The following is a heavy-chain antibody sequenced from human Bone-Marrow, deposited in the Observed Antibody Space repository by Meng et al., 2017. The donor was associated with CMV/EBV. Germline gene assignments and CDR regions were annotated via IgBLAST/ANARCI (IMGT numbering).Heavy chain of an antibody. D-gene: IGHD4-23*01. CDR2: ISSSSSYI. J-gene: IGHJ4*02. CDR3: ARDSRRGNPGY. V-gene: IGHV3-21*01. Sequence: GESLKISCAASGFTFSSYSMNWVRQAPGKGLEWVSSISSSSSYIYYADSVKGRFTISRDNAKNSLYLQMNSLRAEDTAVYYCARDSRRGNPGYWGQGTLVPVYS. CDR1: GFTFSSYS.